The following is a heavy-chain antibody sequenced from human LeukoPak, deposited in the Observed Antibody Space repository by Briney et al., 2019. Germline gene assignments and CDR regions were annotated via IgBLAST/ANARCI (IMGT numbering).Heavy chain of an antibody. V-gene: IGHV3-23*01. CDR1: GFTFSSYA. CDR3: AKHQGSSGWYSFDY. D-gene: IGHD6-19*01. CDR2: ISGSGGST. J-gene: IGHJ4*02. Sequence: SGGSLRLSCAASGFTFSSYAMSWVRQAPGKGLEWVSAISGSGGSTYYADSVKGRFTISRDNSKNTLYLQMNSLRAEDTAVYYCAKHQGSSGWYSFDYWGQGTLVTVSS.